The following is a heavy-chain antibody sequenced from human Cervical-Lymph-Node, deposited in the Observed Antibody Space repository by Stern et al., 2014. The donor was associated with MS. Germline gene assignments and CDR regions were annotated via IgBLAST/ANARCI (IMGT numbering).Heavy chain of an antibody. J-gene: IGHJ6*02. CDR3: ARDQLPYYYDNNVHGRGRDYYYYGLDV. Sequence: QLQLQESGPGLVKPSGTLSLTCAVSGGSISNSNWWSWVRQSPGRGLEWIGQIYHSGSATYNPSLKRRVTISVDKSKNQFSLQLTSVTAADTAIYYCARDQLPYYYDNNVHGRGRDYYYYGLDVWGQGTTVTVSS. D-gene: IGHD3-22*01. CDR2: IYHSGSA. V-gene: IGHV4-4*02. CDR1: GGSISNSNW.